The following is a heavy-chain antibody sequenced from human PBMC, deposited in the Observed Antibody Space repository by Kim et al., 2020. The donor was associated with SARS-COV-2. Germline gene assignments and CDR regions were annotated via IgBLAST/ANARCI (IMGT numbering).Heavy chain of an antibody. CDR1: GFTFSSYA. V-gene: IGHV3-23*01. D-gene: IGHD3-10*01. CDR2: ISGSGGST. Sequence: GGSLRLSCAASGFTFSSYAMSWVRQAPGKGLEWVSAISGSGGSTYYADSVKGRFTISRVNSKNTLYLQMNSLRAEDTAVYYCAKAFNVLLWFGEGYYFDYWGQGTLVTVSS. CDR3: AKAFNVLLWFGEGYYFDY. J-gene: IGHJ4*02.